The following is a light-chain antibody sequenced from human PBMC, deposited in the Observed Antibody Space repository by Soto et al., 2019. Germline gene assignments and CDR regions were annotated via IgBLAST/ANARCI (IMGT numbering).Light chain of an antibody. Sequence: DIPMTQSPSTLSASVGDRVTITCRASQSINNWLAWYQQKPGKAPKLLIYKASSLESGVPSRFSGSGSGTEFTLTISCLQPDDFATYYCQQYDNYYTFGPGTKVDF. J-gene: IGKJ3*01. CDR2: KAS. CDR1: QSINNW. CDR3: QQYDNYYT. V-gene: IGKV1-5*03.